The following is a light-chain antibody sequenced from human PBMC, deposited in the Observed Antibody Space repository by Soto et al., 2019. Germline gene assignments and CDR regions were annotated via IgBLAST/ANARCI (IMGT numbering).Light chain of an antibody. V-gene: IGKV3-11*01. J-gene: IGKJ1*01. CDR1: QAVNTR. CDR2: LAS. CDR3: HQRQSWPRT. Sequence: EIVLTQSPATLSSFPGDRVTLSCRASQAVNTRLAWYQHKPGQAPRLLIYLASNRAAGVPARFGGSGSGTDFTLTISNVEPEDFAVYYCHQRQSWPRTFGQGTKVDI.